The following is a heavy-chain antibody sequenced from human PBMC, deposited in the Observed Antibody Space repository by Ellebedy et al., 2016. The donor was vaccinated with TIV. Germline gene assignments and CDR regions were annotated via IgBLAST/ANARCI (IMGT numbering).Heavy chain of an antibody. CDR2: IRSKAYGGTT. V-gene: IGHV3-49*03. CDR3: AGANYFDWLSGY. CDR1: GFTFGDYG. J-gene: IGHJ4*02. Sequence: GESLKISXTASGFTFGDYGMSWFRQAPGKGLEWVGFIRSKAYGGTTEYAASVKGRFTISRNDSKSIAYLQMNSLKTEDTAVYYCAGANYFDWLSGYWGQGTLVTVSS. D-gene: IGHD3-9*01.